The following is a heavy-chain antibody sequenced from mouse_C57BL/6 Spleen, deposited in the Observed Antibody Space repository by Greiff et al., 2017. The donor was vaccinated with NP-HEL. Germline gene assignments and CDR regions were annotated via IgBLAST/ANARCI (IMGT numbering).Heavy chain of an antibody. V-gene: IGHV2-4*01. CDR1: GFSLTSYG. CDR2: IWSGGST. D-gene: IGHD4-1*02. Sequence: VKLVESGPGLVQPSQSLSITCTVSGFSLTSYGVHWVRQPPGKGLEWLGVIWSGGSTDYNAAFISRLSISKDNSKCQVFFKMNSLQADDTAIYYCAKNPNWDGWYFDVWGTGTTVTVSS. CDR3: AKNPNWDGWYFDV. J-gene: IGHJ1*03.